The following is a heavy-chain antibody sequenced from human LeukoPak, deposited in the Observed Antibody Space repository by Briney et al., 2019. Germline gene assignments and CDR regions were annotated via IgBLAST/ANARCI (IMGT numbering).Heavy chain of an antibody. Sequence: GGSLRLSCAASGFTFSSNSMNWVRQAPGKGLEWVSSISSSSSYIYYADSVKGRFTISRDNAKNSLYLQMNSLRAEDTAVYYCARNIAARRMGGSDWGQGTLVTVSS. J-gene: IGHJ4*02. D-gene: IGHD6-6*01. CDR2: ISSSSSYI. V-gene: IGHV3-21*01. CDR1: GFTFSSNS. CDR3: ARNIAARRMGGSD.